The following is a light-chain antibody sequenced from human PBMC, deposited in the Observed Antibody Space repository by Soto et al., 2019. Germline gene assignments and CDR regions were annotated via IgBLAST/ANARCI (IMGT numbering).Light chain of an antibody. CDR1: DSISTY. CDR3: QQYYSYPQIT. CDR2: AAS. Sequence: DIQMTQSPSSLSASVGDRVTITCRAGDSISTYLNWYQQKPGKAPRLLIYAASNLQSGVPPRFSGSGSGTDFTLTISSLQPEDFATYYCQQYYSYPQITFGQGTRLEIK. V-gene: IGKV1-39*01. J-gene: IGKJ5*01.